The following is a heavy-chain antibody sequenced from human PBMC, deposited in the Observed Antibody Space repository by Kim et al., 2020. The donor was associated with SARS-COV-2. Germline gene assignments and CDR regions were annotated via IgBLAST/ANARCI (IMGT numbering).Heavy chain of an antibody. Sequence: GGSLRLSCAASGFTFSSYGMHWVRQAPGKGLEWVAVIWYDGSNKYYADSVKGRFTISRDNSKNTLYLQMNSLRAEDTAVYYCARDGMGGWPYYYYYGMDVWGQGTTVTVSS. D-gene: IGHD3-16*01. CDR3: ARDGMGGWPYYYYYGMDV. J-gene: IGHJ6*02. CDR2: IWYDGSNK. V-gene: IGHV3-33*01. CDR1: GFTFSSYG.